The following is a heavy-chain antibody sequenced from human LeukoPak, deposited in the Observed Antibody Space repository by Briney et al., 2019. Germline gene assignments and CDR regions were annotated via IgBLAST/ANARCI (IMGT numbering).Heavy chain of an antibody. D-gene: IGHD6-13*01. V-gene: IGHV5-51*01. J-gene: IGHJ3*02. CDR3: ARQNIAAAGRIAKHAFDI. CDR1: GYSFTSYW. CDR2: IYPGDSDT. Sequence: GESLKISCKGSGYSFTSYWIGRVRQMPGKGLEWMGIIYPGDSDTRYSPSFQGQVTISADKSISTAYLQWSSLKASDTAMYYCARQNIAAAGRIAKHAFDIWGQGTMVTVSS.